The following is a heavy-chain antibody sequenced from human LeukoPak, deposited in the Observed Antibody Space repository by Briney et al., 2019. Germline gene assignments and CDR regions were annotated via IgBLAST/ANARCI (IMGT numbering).Heavy chain of an antibody. J-gene: IGHJ4*02. CDR2: IIGSGGST. CDR1: GFTCSSYA. CDR3: AKVEYSSGWYGDY. V-gene: IGHV3-23*01. Sequence: GGSLRLSCAAWGFTCSSYAMSWVRQAPGKGLEWVAAIIGSGGSTYYADSVKGRFTISRDNSKNTLYVQMNSLRAEDTAVYSCAKVEYSSGWYGDYWGQGTLVTVSS. D-gene: IGHD6-19*01.